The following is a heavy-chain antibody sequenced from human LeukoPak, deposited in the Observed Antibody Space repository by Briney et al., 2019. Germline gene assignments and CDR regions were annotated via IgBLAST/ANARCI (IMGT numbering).Heavy chain of an antibody. CDR3: ARSGQQLVKGYYYYMDV. CDR1: RFTFSSYW. Sequence: GGSLRLSCAASRFTFSSYWMSWVRQAPGKGLEWVANIKQDGSEKYYVDSVKGRFTISRDNAKNSLYLQMNSLRAEDTAVYYCARSGQQLVKGYYYYMDVWGKGTTVTVSS. D-gene: IGHD6-6*01. V-gene: IGHV3-7*01. CDR2: IKQDGSEK. J-gene: IGHJ6*03.